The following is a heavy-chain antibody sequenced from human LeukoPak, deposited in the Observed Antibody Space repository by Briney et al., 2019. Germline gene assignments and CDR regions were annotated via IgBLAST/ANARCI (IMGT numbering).Heavy chain of an antibody. V-gene: IGHV1-18*04. Sequence: ASVKVSCKASGYTFTSHGISLGRQDPRQGLEWIGWIITYNVNTNYAQKLQSTVTMTTDTSTSTTHTDLRNLRSDDPAVYFCARESPYHYGSGSDAFHIWGPGTMVTASS. D-gene: IGHD3-10*01. CDR3: ARESPYHYGSGSDAFHI. CDR1: GYTFTSHG. CDR2: IITYNVNT. J-gene: IGHJ3*02.